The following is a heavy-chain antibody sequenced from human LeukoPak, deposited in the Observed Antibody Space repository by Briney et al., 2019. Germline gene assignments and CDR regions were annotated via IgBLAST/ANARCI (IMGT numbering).Heavy chain of an antibody. J-gene: IGHJ5*02. V-gene: IGHV4-59*01. D-gene: IGHD3-22*01. CDR3: ARDGLYYDSSGYSVYNWFDP. CDR2: IYYSGST. Sequence: PSETLSLTCTVSGGSISSYYWSWLRQPPGKGLEWIGYIYYSGSTNYNPSLKSRVTISVDTSKNQFSVKLSSVTAADTAVYYCARDGLYYDSSGYSVYNWFDPWGQGTLVTVSS. CDR1: GGSISSYY.